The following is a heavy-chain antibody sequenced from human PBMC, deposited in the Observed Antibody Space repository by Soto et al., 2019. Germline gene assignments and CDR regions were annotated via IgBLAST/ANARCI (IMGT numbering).Heavy chain of an antibody. J-gene: IGHJ2*01. CDR1: GCSIGSYY. Sequence: PSETLSLTCTVSGCSIGSYYWTWIRQPPGKGLEWIGCIHYSGSTTYNPSLKSRVTISVDTSKRQFSLKLSSVTAADTAVYFRAREGKFDSSASYFFQTLNFWGRGTLGNVS. CDR3: AREGKFDSSASYFFQTLNF. V-gene: IGHV4-59*01. D-gene: IGHD3-22*01. CDR2: IHYSGST.